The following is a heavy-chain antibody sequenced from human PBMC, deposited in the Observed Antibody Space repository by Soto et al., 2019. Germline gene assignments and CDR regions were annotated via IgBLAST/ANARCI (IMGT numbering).Heavy chain of an antibody. J-gene: IGHJ6*03. Sequence: EVQLVESGGGLVQPGGSLRLSCAASGFTFSSYWMSWVRQAPGKGLEWVANIKQDGSEKYYVDSVKGRFTISRDNAKNSLYLQMNSLRAEDTAVYYCARDPRGNTVTRTVVDNYYMDVWGKGTTVTVSS. D-gene: IGHD4-17*01. V-gene: IGHV3-7*01. CDR2: IKQDGSEK. CDR1: GFTFSSYW. CDR3: ARDPRGNTVTRTVVDNYYMDV.